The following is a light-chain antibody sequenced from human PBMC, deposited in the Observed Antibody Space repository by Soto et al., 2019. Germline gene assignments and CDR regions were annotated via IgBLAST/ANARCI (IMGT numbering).Light chain of an antibody. V-gene: IGKV3-11*01. Sequence: EIVLTQSPATLSLSPGERATLSCRASQSVTNSLAWYQQQPCQAPRLLIYHASNRATGVPARFSGSGSGTDFTLTISSLEPADFAVYYCQQRRTFGHGTKVEIK. J-gene: IGKJ1*01. CDR2: HAS. CDR3: QQRRT. CDR1: QSVTNS.